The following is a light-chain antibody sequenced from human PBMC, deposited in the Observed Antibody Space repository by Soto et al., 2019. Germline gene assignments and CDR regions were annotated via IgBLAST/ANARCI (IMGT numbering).Light chain of an antibody. Sequence: DIQMTQFPSTLSASVGDRVTITCRASQSINSWLAWYQQKPGKAPKLLIYDASSLESGVPSSFSGSGSGTEFTLTISGLQPDDFATYYCQQYKTYSLTFGGGTKVDI. CDR3: QQYKTYSLT. J-gene: IGKJ4*01. V-gene: IGKV1-5*01. CDR1: QSINSW. CDR2: DAS.